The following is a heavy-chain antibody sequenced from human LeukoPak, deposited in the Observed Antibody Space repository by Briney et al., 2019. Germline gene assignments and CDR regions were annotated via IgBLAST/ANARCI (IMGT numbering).Heavy chain of an antibody. CDR3: ARGSGRGAIFGVVISYFDY. J-gene: IGHJ4*02. CDR1: GFTVSSNY. CDR2: IYSGGST. Sequence: PGGSLRLSCAASGFTVSSNYMSWVRQAPGKGLEWVSVIYSGGSTYYADSVKGRFTISRDNSRNTLYLQMNSLRAEDTAVYYCARGSGRGAIFGVVISYFDYWGQGTLVTVSS. V-gene: IGHV3-66*02. D-gene: IGHD3-3*01.